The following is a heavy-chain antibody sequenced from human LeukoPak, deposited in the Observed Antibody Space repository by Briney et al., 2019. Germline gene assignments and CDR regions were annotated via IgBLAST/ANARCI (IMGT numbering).Heavy chain of an antibody. CDR3: ARDRRINDRVNSDY. CDR1: GYTFTSYG. V-gene: IGHV1-18*01. CDR2: ISAYNGNT. D-gene: IGHD2/OR15-2a*01. Sequence: ASVKVSCKASGYTFTSYGISWVRQAPGQGLEWMGRISAYNGNTNYAQKLQGRVTMTTDTSTSTAYMELRSLRSDDTAVYYCARDRRINDRVNSDYWGQGTLVTVSS. J-gene: IGHJ4*02.